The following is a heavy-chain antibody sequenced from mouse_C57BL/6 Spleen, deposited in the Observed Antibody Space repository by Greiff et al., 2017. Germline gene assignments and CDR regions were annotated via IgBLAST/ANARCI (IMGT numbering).Heavy chain of an antibody. Sequence: VQLQQSGAELVRPGASVKLSCTASGFNIKDYYMHWVKQRPEQGLEWLGRIDPEDGDTEYAPKFPGKATMTADTYSNTAYLLLSSLTSEDTAVYYCTTDINTVVAPCAMDYWGQGTSVTVSA. J-gene: IGHJ4*01. D-gene: IGHD1-1*01. CDR1: GFNIKDYY. CDR2: IDPEDGDT. V-gene: IGHV14-1*01. CDR3: TTDINTVVAPCAMDY.